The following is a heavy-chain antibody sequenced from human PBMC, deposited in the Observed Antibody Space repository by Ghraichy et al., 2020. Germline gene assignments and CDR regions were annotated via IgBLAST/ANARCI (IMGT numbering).Heavy chain of an antibody. V-gene: IGHV4-34*01. Sequence: SETLSLTCDVYGGSFSDYSWNWIRQPPGKGLEWIGEINRSGSTYYNPSLQSRVTISLDTSKNHFSLNLTSVTAADTAVYYCARGRNKYCTTNSCYTHYYSNRDVWGNGTTVSVSS. J-gene: IGHJ6*03. CDR3: ARGRNKYCTTNSCYTHYYSNRDV. CDR2: INRSGST. CDR1: GGSFSDYS. D-gene: IGHD2-2*02.